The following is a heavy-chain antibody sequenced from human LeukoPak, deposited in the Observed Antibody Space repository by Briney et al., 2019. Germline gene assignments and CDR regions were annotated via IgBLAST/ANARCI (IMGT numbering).Heavy chain of an antibody. Sequence: KPSETLSLTCTGSVGSISSSSYYWGWIRQPPGKRVEWIGRVYHAGSNYYNPSLESLIPISVHTSKHQFSLKLSSVTAADPAVYYCARHPDHYGDYGELYFDYWGQATLVTVSS. D-gene: IGHD4-17*01. V-gene: IGHV4-39*01. J-gene: IGHJ4*02. CDR1: VGSISSSSYY. CDR3: ARHPDHYGDYGELYFDY. CDR2: VYHAGSN.